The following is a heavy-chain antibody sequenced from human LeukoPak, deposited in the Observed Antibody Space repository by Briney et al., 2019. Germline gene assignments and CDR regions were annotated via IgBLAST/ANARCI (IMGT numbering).Heavy chain of an antibody. D-gene: IGHD2-2*01. CDR2: IRYDGNNQ. CDR3: AKDLHSDCSSTSCSSYFDY. CDR1: GFTFSSYA. J-gene: IGHJ4*02. Sequence: QPGGSLRLSCAASGFTFSSYAMHWVRQAPGEGLEWVAFIRYDGNNQYYADSVKGRFTISRDNSKNTLYLQMNSLRAEDTAVHYCAKDLHSDCSSTSCSSYFDYWGQGTLVTVSS. V-gene: IGHV3-30*02.